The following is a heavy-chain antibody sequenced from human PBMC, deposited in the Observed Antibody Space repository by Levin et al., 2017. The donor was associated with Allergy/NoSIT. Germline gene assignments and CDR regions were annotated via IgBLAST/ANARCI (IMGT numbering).Heavy chain of an antibody. CDR3: ARDRPGGKYIAVAGRDAFDI. CDR2: ISSSSSYI. D-gene: IGHD6-19*01. Sequence: ASVKVSCAASGFTFSSYSMNWVRQAPGKGLEWVSSISSSSSYIYYADSVKGRFTISRDNAKNSLYLQMNSLRAEDTAVYYCARDRPGGKYIAVAGRDAFDIWGQGTMVTVSS. V-gene: IGHV3-21*01. J-gene: IGHJ3*02. CDR1: GFTFSSYS.